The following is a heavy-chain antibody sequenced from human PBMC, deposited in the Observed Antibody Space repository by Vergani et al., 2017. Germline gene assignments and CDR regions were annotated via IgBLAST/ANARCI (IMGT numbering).Heavy chain of an antibody. CDR1: GYTFTNDW. J-gene: IGHJ3*01. Sequence: EVRLVQSGAVVKKSGESLKISCQASGYTFTNDWIGWVRQLPGEGFEWMGVIYPGDSVAQYSPCFQGRVTLSVDLSISTAYLHWKSLEASDSALYYCARQSTFCGGDCFSVAVEDWGQGTMVTVSS. D-gene: IGHD2-21*02. CDR3: ARQSTFCGGDCFSVAVED. V-gene: IGHV5-51*01. CDR2: IYPGDSVA.